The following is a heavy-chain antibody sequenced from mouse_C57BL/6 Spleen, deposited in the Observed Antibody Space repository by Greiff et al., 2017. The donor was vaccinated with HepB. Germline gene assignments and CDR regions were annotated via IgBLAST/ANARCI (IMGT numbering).Heavy chain of an antibody. J-gene: IGHJ3*01. V-gene: IGHV1-55*01. CDR2: IYPGSGST. CDR1: GYTFTSYW. CDR3: ARGGYYGNQAWFAY. Sequence: QVQLQQPGAELVKPGASVKMSCKASGYTFTSYWITWVKQRPGQGLEWIGDIYPGSGSTNYNEKFKSKATLTVDTSSSTAYMQLSSLTSEDSAVYYCARGGYYGNQAWFAYWGQGTLVTVSA. D-gene: IGHD2-1*01.